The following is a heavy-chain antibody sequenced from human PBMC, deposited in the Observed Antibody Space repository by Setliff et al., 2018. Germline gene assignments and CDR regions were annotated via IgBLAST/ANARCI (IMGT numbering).Heavy chain of an antibody. CDR1: GYTFTSYA. Sequence: ASVKVSCKASGYTFTSYAMHWVRQAPGQRLEWMGWINAGNGNTKYSQKFQGRVTITRDTSASTAYMELSSLRSEDTAVYYCARHSLWLSKGDWFDPWGQGTLVTVSS. CDR2: INAGNGNT. V-gene: IGHV1-3*01. CDR3: ARHSLWLSKGDWFDP. J-gene: IGHJ5*02. D-gene: IGHD6-19*01.